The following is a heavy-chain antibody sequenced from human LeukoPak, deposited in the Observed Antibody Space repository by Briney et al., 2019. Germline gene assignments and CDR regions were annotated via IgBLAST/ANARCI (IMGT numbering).Heavy chain of an antibody. D-gene: IGHD3-10*01. J-gene: IGHJ4*02. CDR2: ISGSGGST. Sequence: GGSLRLSCAASGFTFSSYAMSWVRQAPGKGLEWVSAISGSGGSTNYADSVKGRFTIFRDNSKNTLYLQMNSLRAEDTAVYYCAKIRMFMWVYGSGSKWGQGTLVTVSS. CDR1: GFTFSSYA. V-gene: IGHV3-23*01. CDR3: AKIRMFMWVYGSGSK.